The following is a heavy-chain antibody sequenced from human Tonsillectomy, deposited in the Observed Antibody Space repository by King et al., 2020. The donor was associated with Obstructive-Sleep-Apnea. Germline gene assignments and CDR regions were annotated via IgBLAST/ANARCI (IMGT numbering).Heavy chain of an antibody. D-gene: IGHD5-12*01. V-gene: IGHV3-74*01. CDR3: SRGAGFGGYGF. Sequence: VQLVESGGGLVQPGGSLRLSCVASGFTFSNYWMHWVRQAPGKGVVWVSRCNSDGSSTYYADSVKGRFTISRDNAKNTLDLQMNSLRAEDTAVYYCSRGAGFGGYGFWGRGTLVTVSS. J-gene: IGHJ4*02. CDR2: CNSDGSST. CDR1: GFTFSNYW.